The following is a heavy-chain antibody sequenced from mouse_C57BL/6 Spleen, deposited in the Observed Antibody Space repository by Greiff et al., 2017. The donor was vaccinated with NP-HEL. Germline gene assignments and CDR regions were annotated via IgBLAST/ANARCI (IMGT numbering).Heavy chain of an antibody. J-gene: IGHJ4*01. CDR2: INPNNGGT. V-gene: IGHV1-26*01. CDR3: ARGYGYDGGAMDY. CDR1: GYTFTDYY. D-gene: IGHD2-2*01. Sequence: VQLQQSGPELVKPGASVKISCKASGYTFTDYYMNWVKQSHGKSLEWIGDINPNNGGTSYNQKFKGKATLTVVKSSSTAYMELRSLTSEDSAVYYCARGYGYDGGAMDYWGQGTSVTVSS.